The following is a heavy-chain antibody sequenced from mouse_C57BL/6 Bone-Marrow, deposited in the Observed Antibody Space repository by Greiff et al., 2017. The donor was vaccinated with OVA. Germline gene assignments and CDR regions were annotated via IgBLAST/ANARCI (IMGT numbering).Heavy chain of an antibody. D-gene: IGHD3-2*02. J-gene: IGHJ3*01. CDR2: IDPEDGET. CDR1: GFNIKDYY. CDR3: ARKYGAQASWCAY. Sequence: EVKLMESGAELVKPGASVKLSCTASGFNIKDYYMHWVKQRTEQGLEWIGRIDPEDGETKYAPKFQGKATIKADTSSNTAYLQRSSLTSEDTAVYYCARKYGAQASWCAYWGQGTLVTVSA. V-gene: IGHV14-2*01.